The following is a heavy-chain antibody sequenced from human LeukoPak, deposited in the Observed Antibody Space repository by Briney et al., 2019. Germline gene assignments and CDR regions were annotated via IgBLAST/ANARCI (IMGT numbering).Heavy chain of an antibody. CDR2: ISGSGGST. V-gene: IGHV3-23*01. Sequence: PGGSLRLSCAASGLTFSSYAMSWVRQAPGKGLEWVSAISGSGGSTYYADSVKGRFTISRDNSKNTLYLQMNSLRAEDTAVYYCAKVHRVTGTTFAYWGQGTLVTVSS. CDR3: AKVHRVTGTTFAY. J-gene: IGHJ4*02. D-gene: IGHD1-7*01. CDR1: GLTFSSYA.